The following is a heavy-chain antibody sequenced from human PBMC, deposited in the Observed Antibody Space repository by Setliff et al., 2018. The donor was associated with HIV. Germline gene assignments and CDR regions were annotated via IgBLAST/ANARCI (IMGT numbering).Heavy chain of an antibody. D-gene: IGHD6-19*01. V-gene: IGHV1-69*06. CDR3: ARDGDSSGWYGYYYYMDV. CDR2: IIPIFGTA. Sequence: SVKVSCKASGGTFSTYAIGWVRQAPGQGLEWMGRIIPIFGTANYAQKFQGRVTITADKSTSTAYMELSSLRSEDTAVYYCARDGDSSGWYGYYYYMDVWGKGPRSPSP. CDR1: GGTFSTYA. J-gene: IGHJ6*03.